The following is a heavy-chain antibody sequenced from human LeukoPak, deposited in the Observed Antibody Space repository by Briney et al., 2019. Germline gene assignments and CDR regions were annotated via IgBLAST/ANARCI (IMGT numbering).Heavy chain of an antibody. CDR2: ISGYNGDT. D-gene: IGHD2-21*02. J-gene: IGHJ4*02. CDR1: GYTFTSYG. CDR3: ARDWVACKDCYDTYSRIDY. V-gene: IGHV1-18*01. Sequence: GASVKVSCKASGYTFTSYGISWVRQAPGQGLEWMGWISGYNGDTKYTQNLQGRLTMTTDTSTTTAYMELRSLTSVDTAMYYCARDWVACKDCYDTYSRIDYWGQGTLVTVSS.